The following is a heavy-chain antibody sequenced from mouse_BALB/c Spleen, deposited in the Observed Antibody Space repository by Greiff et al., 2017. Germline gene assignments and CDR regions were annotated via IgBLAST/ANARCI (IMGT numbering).Heavy chain of an antibody. V-gene: IGHV5-17*02. Sequence: DVKLVESGGGLVQPGGSRKLSCAASGFTFSSFGMHWVRQAPEKGLEWVAYISSGSSTIYYADTVKGRFTISRDNPKNTLFLQMTSLRSEDTAMYYCARSDDWFAYWGQGTLVTVSA. CDR1: GFTFSSFG. CDR3: ARSDDWFAY. J-gene: IGHJ3*01. CDR2: ISSGSSTI.